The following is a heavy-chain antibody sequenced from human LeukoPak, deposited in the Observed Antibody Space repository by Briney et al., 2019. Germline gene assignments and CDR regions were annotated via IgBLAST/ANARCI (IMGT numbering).Heavy chain of an antibody. V-gene: IGHV3-30-3*01. J-gene: IGHJ4*02. CDR2: ISYDGSNK. Sequence: PGGSLRLSCAASGFTFSSYAMHWVRQAPGKGLEWVAVISYDGSNKYYADSVKGRFTISRDNSKNTLYLQMNSLRAEDMAVYYCAKGHSTAPFDYWGQGTLVTVSS. CDR3: AKGHSTAPFDY. CDR1: GFTFSSYA.